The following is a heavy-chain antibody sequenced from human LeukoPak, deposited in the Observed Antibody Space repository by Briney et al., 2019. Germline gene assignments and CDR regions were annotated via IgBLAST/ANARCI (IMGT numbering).Heavy chain of an antibody. CDR3: ARRLAYCGGDCGDYFDY. CDR2: IYPGDSDT. Sequence: GESLKISCKGSGYIFTSYWIGWVRQMPGKGLEWMGIIYPGDSDTRYSPSFQGQATISADKSISTAYLQWSSLKASDTAMYYCARRLAYCGGDCGDYFDYWGQGTLVTVSS. J-gene: IGHJ4*02. D-gene: IGHD2-21*02. V-gene: IGHV5-51*01. CDR1: GYIFTSYW.